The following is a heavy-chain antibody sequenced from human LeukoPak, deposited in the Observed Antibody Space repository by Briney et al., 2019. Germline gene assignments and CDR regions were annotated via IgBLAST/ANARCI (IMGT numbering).Heavy chain of an antibody. J-gene: IGHJ4*02. V-gene: IGHV3-30-3*01. Sequence: GGSLRLSCAASGFTFSSYAMHWVRQAPGKGLEWVAVISYDGSNKYYADSVKGRFTISRDNSKNTLYLQMDSLRAEDTAVYYCVRDRGGVAAAGTVGHGDSWGQGTLVTVSS. CDR1: GFTFSSYA. CDR2: ISYDGSNK. CDR3: VRDRGGVAAAGTVGHGDS. D-gene: IGHD6-13*01.